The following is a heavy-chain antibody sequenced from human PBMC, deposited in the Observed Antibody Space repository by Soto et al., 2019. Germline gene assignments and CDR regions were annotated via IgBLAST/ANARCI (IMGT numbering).Heavy chain of an antibody. J-gene: IGHJ4*02. D-gene: IGHD3-9*01. V-gene: IGHV3-23*01. Sequence: PGGSLKLSCAASGFTFSSYAISWVRQAPGKGLKWVSTISGSGGTTYYADSVKGRFSISRDNSKNTLFLQMNSLRAEDTAVYYCAKTYYDILTGYYPNFDYWGQGTLVTVSS. CDR2: ISGSGGTT. CDR3: AKTYYDILTGYYPNFDY. CDR1: GFTFSSYA.